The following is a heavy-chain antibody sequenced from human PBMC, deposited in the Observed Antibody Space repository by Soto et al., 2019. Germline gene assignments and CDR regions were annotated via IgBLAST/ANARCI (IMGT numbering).Heavy chain of an antibody. CDR3: ARDETYYDNLTGYDTGEFDP. V-gene: IGHV3-21*01. J-gene: IGHJ5*02. CDR2: ISSSSSYI. CDR1: GFTFSSYS. D-gene: IGHD3-9*01. Sequence: PGGSLRLSCAASGFTFSSYSMNWVRQAPGKGLEWVSSISSSSSYIYYADSVKGRFTISRDNAKNSLYLQMNSLRAEDTAVYYCARDETYYDNLTGYDTGEFDPWSQGTLLTISS.